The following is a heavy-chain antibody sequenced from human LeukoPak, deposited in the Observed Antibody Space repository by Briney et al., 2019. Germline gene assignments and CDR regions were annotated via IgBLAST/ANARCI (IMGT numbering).Heavy chain of an antibody. CDR1: GGTFSSYT. D-gene: IGHD1-26*01. CDR3: ARAPAAPIVGATLYYFDY. J-gene: IGHJ4*02. CDR2: IIPILGIA. V-gene: IGHV1-69*02. Sequence: ASVKVSCKASGGTFSSYTISWVRQAPGQGLEWTGRIIPILGIANYAQKFQGRVTITADKSTSTAYMELSSLRSEDTAVYYCARAPAAPIVGATLYYFDYWGQGTLVTVSS.